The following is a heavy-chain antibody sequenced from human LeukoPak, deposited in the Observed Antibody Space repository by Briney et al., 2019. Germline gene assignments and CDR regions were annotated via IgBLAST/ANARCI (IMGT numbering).Heavy chain of an antibody. CDR3: AKDRGWRGSAMVVDF. CDR2: ISWNSGSI. Sequence: GRSLRLSCAASGFTFDDYAMHWVRQAPGKGLEWVSGISWNSGSIGYADSVKGRITISRDNAKNSLYLHMNSLGPEDTALYYCAKDRGWRGSAMVVDFWGQGTMVTVSS. D-gene: IGHD5-18*01. CDR1: GFTFDDYA. J-gene: IGHJ4*02. V-gene: IGHV3-9*01.